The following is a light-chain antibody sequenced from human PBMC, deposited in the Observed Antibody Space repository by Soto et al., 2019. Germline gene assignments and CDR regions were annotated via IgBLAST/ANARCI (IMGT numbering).Light chain of an antibody. J-gene: IGLJ1*01. CDR3: SSYTSGGTLEV. V-gene: IGLV2-14*01. Sequence: QSVLTQPASVSGSPGQSITISCTGTSSDVAGYNYVSWYQQHPGKAPKLMIYDVSNRPSGVSNRFSGSKSGNTASLTISGLQAEDEADYYCSSYTSGGTLEVFGTGTKLTVL. CDR2: DVS. CDR1: SSDVAGYNY.